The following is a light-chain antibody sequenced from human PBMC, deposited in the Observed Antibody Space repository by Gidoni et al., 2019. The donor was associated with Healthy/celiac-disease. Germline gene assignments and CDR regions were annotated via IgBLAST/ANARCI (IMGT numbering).Light chain of an antibody. CDR3: QQYNSYSLYT. V-gene: IGKV1-5*03. CDR2: KAS. CDR1: QSISSW. Sequence: DIQMTQSPSTLSASVGDRVTSTCRASQSISSWLAWYQQKPGKDPKLLIYKASSLESGVPSRFSGSGSGTEFTLTISSLQPDDFATYYCQQYNSYSLYTFGQGTKLEIK. J-gene: IGKJ2*01.